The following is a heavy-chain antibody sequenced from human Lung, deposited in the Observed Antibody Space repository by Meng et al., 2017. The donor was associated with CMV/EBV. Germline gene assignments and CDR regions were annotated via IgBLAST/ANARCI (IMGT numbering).Heavy chain of an antibody. J-gene: IGHJ5*01. D-gene: IGHD7-27*01. CDR2: IYSGGSI. Sequence: FGFPVSSNYMSWVRQAAGKGLEWVSVIYSGGSIYYAESVRGRFTISRDNSNTLYLQMNNLRVEDTAMYYCARGKPEGTSGNWGWFDSWGQGALVTVSS. CDR3: ARGKPEGTSGNWGWFDS. CDR1: GFPVSSNY. V-gene: IGHV3-53*01.